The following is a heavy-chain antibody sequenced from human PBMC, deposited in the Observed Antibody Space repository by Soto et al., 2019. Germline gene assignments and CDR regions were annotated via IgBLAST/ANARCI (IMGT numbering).Heavy chain of an antibody. CDR2: IYYSGST. D-gene: IGHD2-21*01. J-gene: IGHJ6*02. V-gene: IGHV4-31*03. CDR3: AASCVGCGGFNYYGIDV. CDR1: GGSISSGGYY. Sequence: VQLQESGPGLVKPSQTLSLTCTVSGGSISSGGYYWSWIRQHPGKGLEWIGYIYYSGSTYYNPSLKSRVTISVETSKNQFSLKLSSVTAADTAVYYCAASCVGCGGFNYYGIDVRGQGTTVTVSS.